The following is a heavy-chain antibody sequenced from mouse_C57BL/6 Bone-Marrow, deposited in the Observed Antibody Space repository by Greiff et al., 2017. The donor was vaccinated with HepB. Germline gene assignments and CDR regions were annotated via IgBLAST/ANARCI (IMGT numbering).Heavy chain of an antibody. Sequence: VKLQESGTELVKPGASVKLSCKASGYTFTSYWIHWVKQRPGQGLEWIGNINPRNGGTDYSEKFKSKATLTVDKSSSTAYMQLSSLSTEESGAYYCARGWLPYAMDYWGQGTSVTVSA. CDR1: GYTFTSYW. V-gene: IGHV1-53*01. CDR2: INPRNGGT. CDR3: ARGWLPYAMDY. J-gene: IGHJ4*01. D-gene: IGHD2-3*01.